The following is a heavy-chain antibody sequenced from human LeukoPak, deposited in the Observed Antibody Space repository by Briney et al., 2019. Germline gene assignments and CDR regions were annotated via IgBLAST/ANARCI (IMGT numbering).Heavy chain of an antibody. V-gene: IGHV1-69*04. D-gene: IGHD3-10*01. Sequence: SVKVSCKASGGPFSNYAFTWVRQAPGQGLEWMGRITPILDTTGYAQTFQGRVTITADISTSTVYMQLTTLTSEDTAVYYCAKEQGWGSGVGKFWGQGTLVTVSS. CDR2: ITPILDTT. CDR1: GGPFSNYA. CDR3: AKEQGWGSGVGKF. J-gene: IGHJ4*02.